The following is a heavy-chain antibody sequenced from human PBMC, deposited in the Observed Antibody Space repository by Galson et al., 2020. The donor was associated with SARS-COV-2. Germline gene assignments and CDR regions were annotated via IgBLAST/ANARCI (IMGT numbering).Heavy chain of an antibody. CDR3: ARGASYYDSSGHGPY. Sequence: ALHGESLKISCAASGFTFSSYWMHWVRQAPGKGLVWVSRINTDGSTTNYADSVKGRFTISRDNAKNTLYLQMNSLRAEDTAVYYCARGASYYDSSGHGPYWGQGTLVTVSS. V-gene: IGHV3-74*01. J-gene: IGHJ4*02. D-gene: IGHD3-22*01. CDR1: GFTFSSYW. CDR2: INTDGSTT.